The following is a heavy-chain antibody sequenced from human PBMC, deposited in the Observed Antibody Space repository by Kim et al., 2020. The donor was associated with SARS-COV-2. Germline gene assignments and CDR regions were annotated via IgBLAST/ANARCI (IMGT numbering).Heavy chain of an antibody. Sequence: GGSLRLSCAASGFTFSDQYMDWVRQAPGKGLEWVGRIRNKADTYTTEYAATGKGRFTISRDDSENSLYLQMNSRKAEDTAVYFCGRLYSRVYTTENFWGQGSLITVYS. V-gene: IGHV3-72*01. J-gene: IGHJ4*02. CDR2: IRNKADTYTT. D-gene: IGHD3-22*01. CDR3: GRLYSRVYTTENF. CDR1: GFTFSDQY.